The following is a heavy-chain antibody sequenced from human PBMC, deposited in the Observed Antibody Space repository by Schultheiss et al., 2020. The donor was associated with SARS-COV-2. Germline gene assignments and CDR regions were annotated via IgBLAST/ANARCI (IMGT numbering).Heavy chain of an antibody. J-gene: IGHJ5*02. V-gene: IGHV3-11*01. CDR1: GFTFSDYY. D-gene: IGHD6-13*01. CDR3: ARDRSSSLSNWFDP. CDR2: ISNSGHTI. Sequence: GGSLRLSCAASGFTFSDYYMTWIRQSPGKGLEWVSYISNSGHTIYYADSLKGRFTISRDNAKNSLYLQMNSLRAEDTAVYYCARDRSSSLSNWFDPWGQGTLVTVSS.